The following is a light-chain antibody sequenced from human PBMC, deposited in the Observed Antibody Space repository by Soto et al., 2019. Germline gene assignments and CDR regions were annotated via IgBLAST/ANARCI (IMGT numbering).Light chain of an antibody. V-gene: IGKV3-20*01. CDR2: GAS. Sequence: ESVLTQSPGTLSLSPGERAILSCRASQSVISYLAWYQQKPGQAPRLLIYGASSRATGIPDRFSGSGSGTDFTLTISRLEPEDVAVYYCQQYGSTPLTFGGGTKVEIK. J-gene: IGKJ4*01. CDR1: QSVISY. CDR3: QQYGSTPLT.